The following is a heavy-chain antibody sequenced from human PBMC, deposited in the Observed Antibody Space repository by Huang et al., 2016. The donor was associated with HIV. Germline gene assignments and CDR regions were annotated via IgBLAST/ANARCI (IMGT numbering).Heavy chain of an antibody. D-gene: IGHD3-22*01. CDR2: IRQSGST. CDR3: ARGPNYYDSSDREAFDI. V-gene: IGHV4-34*04. J-gene: IGHJ3*02. CDR1: GGSFSAYQ. Sequence: QVQLQQRGAGLLKPSETLSLSCAVYGGSFSAYQWTWVRQPPGKGLGWIGEIRQSGSTNNNPSLKSRGTISVDTSKNQFSLKVTSVTAADTAIYYCARGPNYYDSSDREAFDIWGQGTMVTVSS.